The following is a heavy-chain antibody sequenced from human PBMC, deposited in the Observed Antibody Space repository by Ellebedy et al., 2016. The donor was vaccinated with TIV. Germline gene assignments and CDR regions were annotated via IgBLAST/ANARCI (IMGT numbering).Heavy chain of an antibody. V-gene: IGHV1-69*13. D-gene: IGHD3-10*01. Sequence: SVKVSCXASGGTFSSYAISWVRQAPGQGLEWMGGIIPIFGTANYAQKFQGRVTITADESTSTAYMELSSLRSEDTAVYYCARDHYGSGSYYNNYYYYMDVWGKGTTVTVSS. CDR2: IIPIFGTA. CDR1: GGTFSSYA. CDR3: ARDHYGSGSYYNNYYYYMDV. J-gene: IGHJ6*03.